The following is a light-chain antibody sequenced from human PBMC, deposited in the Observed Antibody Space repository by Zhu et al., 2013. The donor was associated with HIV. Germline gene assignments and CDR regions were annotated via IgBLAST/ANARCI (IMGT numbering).Light chain of an antibody. CDR1: QGVWIY. CDR3: QKYDNAPLT. CDR2: DAS. J-gene: IGKJ4*01. Sequence: DIQMTQSPSSLSASVGDRVTITCRVSQGVWIYLAWYQHQPGKSPKLLIYDASKLQSGVPSRFSGSGSGTDFTLTISSLQPEDVATYYCQKYDNAPLTFGGGPRWRS. V-gene: IGKV1-27*01.